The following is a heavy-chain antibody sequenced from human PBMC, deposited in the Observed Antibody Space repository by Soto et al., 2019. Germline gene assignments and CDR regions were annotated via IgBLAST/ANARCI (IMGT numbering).Heavy chain of an antibody. J-gene: IGHJ6*02. CDR3: ARDLIVVVPAAMPKRWGEWDQYYHYVMDF. D-gene: IGHD2-2*01. V-gene: IGHV3-74*01. Sequence: PGGSLRLSCAASGFTFSSYWMHWVRQAPGKGLVWVSRINSDGSSTSYADSVKGRFTISRDNAKNTLYLQMNSLRAEDTAVYYCARDLIVVVPAAMPKRWGEWDQYYHYVMDFWGQGTTVTVSS. CDR1: GFTFSSYW. CDR2: INSDGSST.